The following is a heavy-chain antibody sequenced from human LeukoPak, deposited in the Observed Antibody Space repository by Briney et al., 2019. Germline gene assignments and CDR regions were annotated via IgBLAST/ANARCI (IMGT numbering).Heavy chain of an antibody. Sequence: SCKASGYTFTGYYMHWVRQAPGKGLEWVAVISYDGRNKYYADSVKGRFTISRDNSKNTLLLQMNSLRPEDTAVYYCARAPLHSNGWSFDYWGEGTLVTVSS. D-gene: IGHD6-19*01. CDR3: ARAPLHSNGWSFDY. CDR1: GYTFTGYY. V-gene: IGHV3-30*03. CDR2: ISYDGRNK. J-gene: IGHJ4*02.